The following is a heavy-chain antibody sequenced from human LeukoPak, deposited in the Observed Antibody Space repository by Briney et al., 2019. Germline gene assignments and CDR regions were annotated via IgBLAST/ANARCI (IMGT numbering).Heavy chain of an antibody. Sequence: SETLSLTCTVSGGSISSYYWSWIRQPPGKGLEWIGYIYYSGSTNYNPSLKSRVTISVDTSKNQFSLKLSSVTAADTAVYYCAREVRSDYGSGSYPDYWGQGTLVTVSP. CDR1: GGSISSYY. D-gene: IGHD3-10*01. V-gene: IGHV4-59*01. CDR3: AREVRSDYGSGSYPDY. J-gene: IGHJ4*02. CDR2: IYYSGST.